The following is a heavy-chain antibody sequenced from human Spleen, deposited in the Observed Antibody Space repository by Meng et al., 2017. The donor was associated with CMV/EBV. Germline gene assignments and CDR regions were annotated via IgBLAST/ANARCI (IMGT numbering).Heavy chain of an antibody. CDR1: GAISDRNW. D-gene: IGHD3-22*01. J-gene: IGHJ4*02. CDR2: IYHSGTT. CDR3: ARRMYDSSSYYYTLFDY. Sequence: GAISDRNWWSWVRQHPGKGLEWMGEIYHSGTTKYNPSRKSRVTISVDKSKNQFSLKLSSVTAADTAIYYWARRMYDSSSYYYTLFDYWGQGTLVTVSS. V-gene: IGHV4-4*02.